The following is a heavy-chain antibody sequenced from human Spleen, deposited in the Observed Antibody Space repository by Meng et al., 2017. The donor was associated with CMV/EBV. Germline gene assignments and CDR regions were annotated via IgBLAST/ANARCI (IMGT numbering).Heavy chain of an antibody. D-gene: IGHD2-2*01. Sequence: GESLKISCAASGFTFSTYSMTWVRQAPGKGLEWVSSISSSSGYIYYADSVQGRFTISRDNAKNSLYLQMNSLRAEDTAVYYCARDGLGYCSSTSCYGLDYWGQGTLVTVS. V-gene: IGHV3-21*01. CDR1: GFTFSTYS. J-gene: IGHJ4*02. CDR2: ISSSSGYI. CDR3: ARDGLGYCSSTSCYGLDY.